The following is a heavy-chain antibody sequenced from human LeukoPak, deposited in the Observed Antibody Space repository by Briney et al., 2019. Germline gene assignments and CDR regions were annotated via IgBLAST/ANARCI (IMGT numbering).Heavy chain of an antibody. V-gene: IGHV3-23*01. D-gene: IGHD3-3*01. CDR1: GFTFSSYA. J-gene: IGHJ4*02. Sequence: TGGSLRLSCAASGFTFSSYAMSWVRQAPGKGLEWVSAISGSGGSTYYADSVKGRFTISRDNSKNTLYLQMNSLRAEDTAVYYCARLDEDFWSGYPSNFDYWGQGTLVTVSS. CDR2: ISGSGGST. CDR3: ARLDEDFWSGYPSNFDY.